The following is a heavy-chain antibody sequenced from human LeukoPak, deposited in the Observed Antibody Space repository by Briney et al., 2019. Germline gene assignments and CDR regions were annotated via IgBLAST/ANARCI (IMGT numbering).Heavy chain of an antibody. CDR3: ARVARWEYYFDY. CDR1: GFSISSYY. Sequence: PSETLSLTCTVSGFSISSYYWSWIRQPPGKGLEWIGYIYYSGSTNYIPSLKSRVTISVDTSKNQFSLKLISVTAADTAVYYCARVARWEYYFDYWGQGTPVTVSS. J-gene: IGHJ4*02. D-gene: IGHD1-26*01. CDR2: IYYSGST. V-gene: IGHV4-59*08.